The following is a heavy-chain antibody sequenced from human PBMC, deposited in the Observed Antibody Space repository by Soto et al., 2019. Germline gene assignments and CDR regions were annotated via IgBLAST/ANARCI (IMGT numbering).Heavy chain of an antibody. CDR2: INPSGGST. Sequence: ASGKVSCKASEYTFTSYYMHWVRQAPGQGLEWMGIINPSGGSTSYAQKFQGRVTMTRDTSTSTVYMELSSLRSEDTAVYYCARAKDSSGYQPVYYYYGMDVWGQGTTVTVSS. CDR1: EYTFTSYY. J-gene: IGHJ6*02. CDR3: ARAKDSSGYQPVYYYYGMDV. D-gene: IGHD3-22*01. V-gene: IGHV1-46*01.